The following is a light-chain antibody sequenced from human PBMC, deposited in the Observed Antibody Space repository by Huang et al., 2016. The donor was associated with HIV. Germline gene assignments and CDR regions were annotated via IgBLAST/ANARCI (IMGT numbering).Light chain of an antibody. Sequence: EIVLTQSPATLSVSPGERVTLSCRASQRVSRSLAWYQGRTGPTPRLLVYGASTRAIRAPARISGSGSGTEFTLTISSLQSEDFAVYFCQQYNNWPRATFGQGTKVEIK. CDR2: GAS. CDR3: QQYNNWPRAT. CDR1: QRVSRS. J-gene: IGKJ2*01. V-gene: IGKV3-15*01.